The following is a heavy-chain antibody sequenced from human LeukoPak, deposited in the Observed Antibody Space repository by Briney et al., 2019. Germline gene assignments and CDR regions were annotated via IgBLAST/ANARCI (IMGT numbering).Heavy chain of an antibody. D-gene: IGHD5-24*01. CDR1: GGSISSGGYS. CDR3: ARDREGDGMDA. CDR2: IYHSGST. Sequence: PSETLSLTCAVSGGSISSGGYSWSWIRQPPGKGLEWIGYIYHSGSTYYNPSLKSRVTISVDRSKNQFSLKLSSVTAADTAVYYCARDREGDGMDAWGQGTTVTVSS. J-gene: IGHJ6*02. V-gene: IGHV4-30-2*01.